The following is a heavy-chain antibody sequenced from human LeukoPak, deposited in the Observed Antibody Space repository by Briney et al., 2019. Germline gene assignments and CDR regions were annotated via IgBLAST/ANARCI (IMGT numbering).Heavy chain of an antibody. CDR1: GGSFSGYY. D-gene: IGHD3-9*01. J-gene: IGHJ4*02. V-gene: IGHV4-34*01. CDR3: ARARYYDILTGRGYYFDY. CDR2: INHSGST. Sequence: ASETLSLTCAVYGGSFSGYYWGWIRQPPGKGLEWIGEINHSGSTNYNPSLKSRVTISVDTSKTQFSLKLSSVTAADTAVYYCARARYYDILTGRGYYFDYWGQGTLVTVSS.